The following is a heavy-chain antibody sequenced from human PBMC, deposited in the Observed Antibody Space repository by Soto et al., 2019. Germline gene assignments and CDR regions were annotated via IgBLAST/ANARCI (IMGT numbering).Heavy chain of an antibody. J-gene: IGHJ6*02. V-gene: IGHV1-2*04. Sequence: QVQLVQSGAEVKKPGASVKVSCKASGYTFTGYYMHWVRQAPGQGLEWMGWINPNSGGTNYAQKFQGWVTMTRDTAIRKDYMELSRLRSDDTAVYYFARSNPRSADYSPNRCSPGPYYYGMDVWGRGTTVTVSS. CDR2: INPNSGGT. D-gene: IGHD4-4*01. CDR3: ARSNPRSADYSPNRCSPGPYYYGMDV. CDR1: GYTFTGYY.